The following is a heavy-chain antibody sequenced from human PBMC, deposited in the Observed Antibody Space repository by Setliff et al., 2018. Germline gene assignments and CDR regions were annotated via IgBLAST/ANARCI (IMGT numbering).Heavy chain of an antibody. CDR3: ARGFDVCGGGACYTDGPYYFDY. V-gene: IGHV3-33*01. CDR1: GFTFSGSA. J-gene: IGHJ4*02. D-gene: IGHD2-21*02. Sequence: GGSLRLSCAASGFTFSGSAMHWVRQSPGKGLEWVAVIWYDGSQKYHADSVKGRFTVSRDNSKNTLYLQMNSLRAEDTAVYYCARGFDVCGGGACYTDGPYYFDYWGLGTLVTVSS. CDR2: IWYDGSQK.